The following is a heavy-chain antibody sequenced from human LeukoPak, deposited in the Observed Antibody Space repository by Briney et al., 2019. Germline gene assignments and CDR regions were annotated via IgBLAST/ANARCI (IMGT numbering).Heavy chain of an antibody. CDR3: AKDTGGNGAYFYAMDV. V-gene: IGHV3-9*01. CDR2: INWNSDTK. CDR1: GSAFHNYA. J-gene: IGHJ6*02. D-gene: IGHD4-23*01. Sequence: GRSLRLSCVGSGSAFHNYAMHWVRRPPGKGQEWVSAINWNSDTKAYADSVKGRFTISRDRARNSLYLQMDSLRPEGTALYYCAKDTGGNGAYFYAMDVWGQGTSVTVSS.